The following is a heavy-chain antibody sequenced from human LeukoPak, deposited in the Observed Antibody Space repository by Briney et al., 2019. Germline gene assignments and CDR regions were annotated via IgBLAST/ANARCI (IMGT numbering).Heavy chain of an antibody. CDR3: ARDMEGAQYYFDY. V-gene: IGHV1-46*01. CDR2: INPSGGST. J-gene: IGHJ4*02. CDR1: GYTFTSYY. D-gene: IGHD1-26*01. Sequence: GASVKVSCKASGYTFTSYYMHWVRQAPGQGLEWMGIINPSGGSTSYAQKFQGRVTMTRDMSTSTVYMELSSLRSEDTVVYYCARDMEGAQYYFDYWGQGTLVTVSS.